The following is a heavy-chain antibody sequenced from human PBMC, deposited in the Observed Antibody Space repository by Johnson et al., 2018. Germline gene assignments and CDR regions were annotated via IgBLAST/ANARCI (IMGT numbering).Heavy chain of an antibody. CDR1: GYTFTSYY. CDR2: INPSGGST. J-gene: IGHJ6*03. Sequence: QVQLVQSGAEVQKPVASVKVSCKASGYTFTSYYMHWVRQAPGQGLEWMGIINPSGGSTSYAQKFQGRVTMTRDTSTSTVYMELSSLRCEDTAVDYCSRDIGGQWLVGYYYYYMDVWGKGTTVTVSS. V-gene: IGHV1-46*01. D-gene: IGHD6-19*01. CDR3: SRDIGGQWLVGYYYYYMDV.